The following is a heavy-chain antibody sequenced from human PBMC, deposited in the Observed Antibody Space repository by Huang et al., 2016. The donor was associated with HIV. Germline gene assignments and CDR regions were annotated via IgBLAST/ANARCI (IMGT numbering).Heavy chain of an antibody. D-gene: IGHD3-22*01. CDR3: ARDPKYHRIGYYRQRRGIDI. Sequence: QIQLMQSGPELKQPGASVKVSCKASGYPFTSYGITWGRQAPGKGPDWMGWISRSSGDTEYAQKFQGRVTLTTDTSTNRAYMELRSLRADDTAKYYCARDPKYHRIGYYRQRRGIDIWGQGTMVIVSS. CDR2: ISRSSGDT. J-gene: IGHJ3*02. V-gene: IGHV1-18*01. CDR1: GYPFTSYG.